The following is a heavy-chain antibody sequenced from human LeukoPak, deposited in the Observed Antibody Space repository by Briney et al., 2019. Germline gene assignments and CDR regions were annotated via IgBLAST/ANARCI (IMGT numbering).Heavy chain of an antibody. D-gene: IGHD5-24*01. CDR1: GGSISSSSYY. J-gene: IGHJ5*02. Sequence: PSETLSLTCTVSGGSISSSSYYWGWIRQPPGKGLEWIGSIYYSGSTYYNPSLKSRVTISVDTSKNQFSLKLSSVTAADTAVYYCAREGKRWLQSDRWFDPWGQGTLVTVSS. V-gene: IGHV4-39*02. CDR2: IYYSGST. CDR3: AREGKRWLQSDRWFDP.